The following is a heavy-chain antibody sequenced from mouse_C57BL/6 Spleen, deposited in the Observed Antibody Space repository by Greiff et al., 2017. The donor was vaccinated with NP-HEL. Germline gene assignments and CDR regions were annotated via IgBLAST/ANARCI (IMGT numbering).Heavy chain of an antibody. Sequence: QVQLQQSGAELVRPGASVKLSCKASGYTFTDYYINWVKQRPGQGLEWIARIYPGSGNTYYNEKFKGKATLTAEKSSSTAYMQLSSLTSEDSAVYFCARDGYDGEYYAMDYWGQGTSVTVSS. CDR1: GYTFTDYY. CDR2: IYPGSGNT. CDR3: ARDGYDGEYYAMDY. V-gene: IGHV1-76*01. J-gene: IGHJ4*01. D-gene: IGHD2-2*01.